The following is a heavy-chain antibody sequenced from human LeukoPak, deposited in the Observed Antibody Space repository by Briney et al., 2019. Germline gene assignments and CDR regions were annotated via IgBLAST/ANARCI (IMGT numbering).Heavy chain of an antibody. CDR1: GFTFSNAW. CDR3: TTTFWSARLSSDY. D-gene: IGHD3-3*01. Sequence: AGGSLRLSCAASGFTFSNAWMSWVRQAPGKGLEWVGCIKSRPDGGTTDYAATVKDRFTGSRDDSKNTLYLQMNSLETEDTAVYYCTTTFWSARLSSDYWGQGTLVTVSS. CDR2: IKSRPDGGTT. J-gene: IGHJ4*02. V-gene: IGHV3-15*01.